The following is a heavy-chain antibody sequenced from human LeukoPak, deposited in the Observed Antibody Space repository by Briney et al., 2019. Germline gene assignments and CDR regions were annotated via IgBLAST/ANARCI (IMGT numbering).Heavy chain of an antibody. CDR2: IIPIFGTA. V-gene: IGHV1-69*13. Sequence: ASVKVSCKASVGTYSSYAISWVRQAPGQGLEWMGGIIPIFGTANYAQKFQGRVTITADESTSTAYMELSSLRSEDTAVYYCARAFGDYEGPFDYWGQGTLVTVSS. D-gene: IGHD4-17*01. J-gene: IGHJ4*02. CDR3: ARAFGDYEGPFDY. CDR1: VGTYSSYA.